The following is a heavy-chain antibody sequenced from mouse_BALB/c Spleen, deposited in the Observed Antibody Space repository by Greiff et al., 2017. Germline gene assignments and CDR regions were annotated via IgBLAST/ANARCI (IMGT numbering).Heavy chain of an antibody. D-gene: IGHD2-10*01. CDR3: ARGGGSYYGNYPFAY. Sequence: VQLQQSGAELMKPGASVKISCKATGYTFSSYWIEWVKQRPGHGLEWIGEILPGSGSTNYNEKFKGKATFTADTSSNTAYMQLSSLTSEDSTVYSGARGGGSYYGNYPFAYWGQGTLVTVSA. CDR1: GYTFSSYW. CDR2: ILPGSGST. J-gene: IGHJ3*01. V-gene: IGHV1-9*01.